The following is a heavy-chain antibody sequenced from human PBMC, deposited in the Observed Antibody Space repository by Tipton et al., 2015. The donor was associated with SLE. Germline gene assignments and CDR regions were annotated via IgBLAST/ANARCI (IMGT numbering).Heavy chain of an antibody. J-gene: IGHJ3*02. V-gene: IGHV4-59*08. CDR2: IYYTGNT. Sequence: LRLSCTVSGGSISSYYWSWIRQPPGKGLEWIGYIYYTGNTNYNPSLRSRVTISVDTSKNQFSLKLSSVTAADTALYYCARLVAPSGSSYAFDIWGQGTMVTVSS. D-gene: IGHD6-13*01. CDR1: GGSISSYY. CDR3: ARLVAPSGSSYAFDI.